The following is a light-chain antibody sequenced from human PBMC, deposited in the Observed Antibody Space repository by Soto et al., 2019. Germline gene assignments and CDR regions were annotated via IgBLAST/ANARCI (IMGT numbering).Light chain of an antibody. CDR3: QQYGRSPWT. CDR1: QSVNSNY. J-gene: IGKJ1*01. V-gene: IGKV3-20*01. CDR2: VAS. Sequence: EIVLTQSPGTLSLSPGERATLSCRASQSVNSNYLAWYQQKPGQAPRLLIYVASGRATGIPDRFSGSGSGTDFTVTISRLEPEDFAVYYCQQYGRSPWTFGQGTKVEIK.